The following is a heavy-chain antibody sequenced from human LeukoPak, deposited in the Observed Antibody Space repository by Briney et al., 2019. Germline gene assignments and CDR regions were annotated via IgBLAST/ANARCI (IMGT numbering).Heavy chain of an antibody. V-gene: IGHV3-21*01. D-gene: IGHD3-10*01. CDR1: GFTFSSYS. Sequence: PGGSLRLSCAASGFTFSSYSMNWVRQALGKGLEWVSSISSSSSYIYYADSVKGRFTISRDNAKNSLYLQMNSLRAEDTAVYYCASAIGFGELWVDYWGQGTLVTVSS. CDR3: ASAIGFGELWVDY. CDR2: ISSSSSYI. J-gene: IGHJ4*02.